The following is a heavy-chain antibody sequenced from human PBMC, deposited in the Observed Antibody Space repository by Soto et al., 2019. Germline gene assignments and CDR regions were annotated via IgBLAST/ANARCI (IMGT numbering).Heavy chain of an antibody. J-gene: IGHJ6*02. CDR1: GFTFSSYA. Sequence: GGSLRLSCAASGFTFSSYAMHWVRQAPGKGLEWVAVISYDGSNKYYADSLKGRFTISRDNSKNTLYLQMNSLRAEDTAVYYCAREQYSGYERYYYYGMDVWGQGTTVTVSS. V-gene: IGHV3-30*04. D-gene: IGHD5-12*01. CDR3: AREQYSGYERYYYYGMDV. CDR2: ISYDGSNK.